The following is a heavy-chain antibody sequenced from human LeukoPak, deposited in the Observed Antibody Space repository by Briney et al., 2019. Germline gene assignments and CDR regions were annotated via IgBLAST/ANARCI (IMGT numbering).Heavy chain of an antibody. D-gene: IGHD3-3*01. Sequence: GGSLRLSCAASGFIFSSYEMNWVRQAPGKGLEWVSYISSSGSTIYYADSVKGRFIISRDNAKNSLYLQMNSLRAEDTAVYYCARDGRITILYYYYGMDVWGQGTTVTVSS. V-gene: IGHV3-48*03. CDR3: ARDGRITILYYYYGMDV. CDR2: ISSSGSTI. J-gene: IGHJ6*02. CDR1: GFIFSSYE.